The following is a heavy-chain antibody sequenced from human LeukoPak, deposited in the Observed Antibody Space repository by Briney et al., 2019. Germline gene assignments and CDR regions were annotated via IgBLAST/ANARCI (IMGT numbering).Heavy chain of an antibody. CDR3: VKSAGKDGYRDVFDI. CDR2: ISSSSTI. J-gene: IGHJ3*02. Sequence: GESLRLSCEASGFSFSYYNMNWVRQAPGKGLEWISYISSSSTIYYADSVKGRFTISRDNAKNSLFLRMNSLRAEDTAVYHCVKSAGKDGYRDVFDIWGQGTVVTVSS. CDR1: GFSFSYYN. V-gene: IGHV3-69-1*01. D-gene: IGHD5-24*01.